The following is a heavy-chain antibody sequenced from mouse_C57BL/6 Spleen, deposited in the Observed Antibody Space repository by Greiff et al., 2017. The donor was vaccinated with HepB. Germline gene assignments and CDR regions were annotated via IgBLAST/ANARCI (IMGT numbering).Heavy chain of an antibody. D-gene: IGHD1-1*01. Sequence: VQLQQSGPELVKPGASVKISCKASGYAFSSSWMNWVKQRPGKGLEWIGRIYPGDGDTNYNGKFKGKATLTADKSSSTAYMQLSSLTSEDSAVYFCARSRGLRWYAMDYWGQGTSVTVSS. J-gene: IGHJ4*01. V-gene: IGHV1-82*01. CDR1: GYAFSSSW. CDR3: ARSRGLRWYAMDY. CDR2: IYPGDGDT.